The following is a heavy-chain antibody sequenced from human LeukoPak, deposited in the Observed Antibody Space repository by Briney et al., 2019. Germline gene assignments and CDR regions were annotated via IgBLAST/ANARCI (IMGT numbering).Heavy chain of an antibody. Sequence: PSETLSLTCTVSGGSISSGSYYWSWIRQPAGKGLEWIGRIYTSGSTNYNPSLKSRVTISVDTSKNQFSLKLSSVTAADTAVYYCARDGKPAGRYSYGLGRYWFDPWGQGTLVTVSS. CDR3: ARDGKPAGRYSYGLGRYWFDP. CDR1: GGSISSGSYY. J-gene: IGHJ5*02. CDR2: IYTSGST. D-gene: IGHD5-18*01. V-gene: IGHV4-61*02.